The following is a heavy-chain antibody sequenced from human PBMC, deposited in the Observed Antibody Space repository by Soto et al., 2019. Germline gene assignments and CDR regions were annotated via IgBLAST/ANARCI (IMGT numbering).Heavy chain of an antibody. CDR1: GGSFSGYY. Sequence: SETLSLTCAVYGGSFSGYYWSWIRQPPGKGLEWIGEINHSGSTNYNPSLKSRVTISVDTSKNQFSLKLSSVTAADTAVYYCARGDKGDCSGGSCSHFDYWGQGTLVTVSS. V-gene: IGHV4-34*01. D-gene: IGHD2-15*01. CDR2: INHSGST. J-gene: IGHJ4*02. CDR3: ARGDKGDCSGGSCSHFDY.